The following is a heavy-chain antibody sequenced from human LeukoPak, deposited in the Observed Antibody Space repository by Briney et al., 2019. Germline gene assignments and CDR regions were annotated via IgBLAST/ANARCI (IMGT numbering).Heavy chain of an antibody. Sequence: KPGGSLRLSCAASGFTFSSYSMNWVRQAPGKGLEWVSSISSSSYIYYADSVKGRFTISRDNAKNSLYLQMNSLRAEDTAVYYCARDLVVPATIISHYYYGMDVWGKGTTVTVSS. CDR3: ARDLVVPATIISHYYYGMDV. CDR2: ISSSSYI. CDR1: GFTFSSYS. J-gene: IGHJ6*04. V-gene: IGHV3-21*01. D-gene: IGHD2-2*01.